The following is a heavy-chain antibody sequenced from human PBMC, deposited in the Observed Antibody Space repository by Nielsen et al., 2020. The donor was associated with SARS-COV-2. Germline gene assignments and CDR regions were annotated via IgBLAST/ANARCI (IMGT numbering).Heavy chain of an antibody. V-gene: IGHV3-23*01. J-gene: IGHJ4*02. CDR3: AREGPDSSSSYFDY. CDR2: VRGSGDKT. CDR1: GFTFTSYA. Sequence: GGSLRLSCAASGFTFTSYAMAWVRQAPAKGLEWVSGVRGSGDKTYYADSVKGRFTISRDNSKDTLYLQMNSLRLEDTAVYYCAREGPDSSSSYFDYWGQGTLVTVSS. D-gene: IGHD6-6*01.